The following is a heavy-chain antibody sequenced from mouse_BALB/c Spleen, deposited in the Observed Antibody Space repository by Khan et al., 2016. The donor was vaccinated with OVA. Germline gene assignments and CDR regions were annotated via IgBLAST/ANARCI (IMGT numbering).Heavy chain of an antibody. D-gene: IGHD1-1*01. Sequence: EVQLVESGPGLVKPSQSLSLTCTVTGYSITSSYAWNWIRQFPGNKLEWMGYISYSGITSYNPSLRSRISITRDTSKNQFFLQLNSVTTEDTATYYCARKNYYGYAMDYWGQGTSVTVSS. CDR1: GYSITSSYA. CDR3: ARKNYYGYAMDY. J-gene: IGHJ4*01. V-gene: IGHV3-2*02. CDR2: ISYSGIT.